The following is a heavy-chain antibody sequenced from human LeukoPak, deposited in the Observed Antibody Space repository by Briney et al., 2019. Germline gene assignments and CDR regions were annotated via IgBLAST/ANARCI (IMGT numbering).Heavy chain of an antibody. CDR3: AELGITMIGGV. Sequence: GGSLRLSCAASTSTGLVWMDWVRKAPGKGLVWVARIKSDGTSANYADSVRGRFTISRDDAKNTLYLLMNSLGAEDTAVYYCAELGITMIGGVWGKGTTVTISS. CDR1: TSTGLVW. CDR2: IKSDGTSA. D-gene: IGHD3-10*02. V-gene: IGHV3-74*01. J-gene: IGHJ6*04.